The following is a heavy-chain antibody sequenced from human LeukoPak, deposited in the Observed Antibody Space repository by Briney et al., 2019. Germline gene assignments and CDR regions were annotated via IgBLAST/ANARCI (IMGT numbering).Heavy chain of an antibody. Sequence: GGSLRLSCAASGFTFSSYSMNWVRQAPGKGLEWVSYISSSSSTIYYADSVKGRFTISRDNAKNSLYLQMNSLRAEDTAVYYCAKVPIGIYYYDSSGPAADDAFDIWGQGTMVTVSS. CDR1: GFTFSSYS. J-gene: IGHJ3*02. CDR2: ISSSSSTI. CDR3: AKVPIGIYYYDSSGPAADDAFDI. D-gene: IGHD3-22*01. V-gene: IGHV3-48*01.